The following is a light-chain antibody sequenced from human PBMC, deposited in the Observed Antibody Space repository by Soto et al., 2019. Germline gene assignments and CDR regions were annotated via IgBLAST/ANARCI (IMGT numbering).Light chain of an antibody. CDR2: EVS. J-gene: IGLJ3*02. V-gene: IGLV2-14*01. CDR1: SSDVGGYNY. CDR3: SSYTTSGTPV. Sequence: QSALTQPASVSGSPGQPITISCTGTSSDVGGYNYLSWYQQHPGKAPRVMIYEVSNRPSGVSNRISGSKSGKTASLDISGLQAEDGGDYCCSSYTTSGTPVFGGGTKLTVL.